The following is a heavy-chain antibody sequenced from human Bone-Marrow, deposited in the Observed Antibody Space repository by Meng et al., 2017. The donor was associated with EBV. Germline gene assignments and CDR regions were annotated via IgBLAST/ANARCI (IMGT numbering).Heavy chain of an antibody. CDR2: INTDNGNT. CDR1: GYTLTDFTRYP. CDR3: ARLDSSGLDY. J-gene: IGHJ4*02. D-gene: IGHD3-22*01. V-gene: IGHV1-3*04. Sequence: QVQLVQSGAEVKKPGASVKVSCKASGYTLTDFTRYPIQWVRQAPGQGLEWMGRINTDNGNTKYSQKFQGRVTITRDTSASTAYMELSSLRSEDTAVYYCARLDSSGLDYWGQGTLVTVSS.